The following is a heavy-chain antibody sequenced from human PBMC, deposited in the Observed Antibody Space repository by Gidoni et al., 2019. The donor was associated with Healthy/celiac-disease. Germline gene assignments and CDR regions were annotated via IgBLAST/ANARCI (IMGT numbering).Heavy chain of an antibody. CDR1: GFTFSSYW. V-gene: IGHV3-7*03. CDR2: IKQDGSEK. D-gene: IGHD2-2*01. J-gene: IGHJ6*02. Sequence: EVQLVESGGGLVQPGGSLRLSCAASGFTFSSYWMSWVRQAPGKVLEWVANIKQDGSEKYYVDSVKGRFTISRDNAKNSLYLQMNSLRAEDTAVYYCARNKMEQLLFKPDYYYYYGMDVWGQXT. CDR3: ARNKMEQLLFKPDYYYYYGMDV.